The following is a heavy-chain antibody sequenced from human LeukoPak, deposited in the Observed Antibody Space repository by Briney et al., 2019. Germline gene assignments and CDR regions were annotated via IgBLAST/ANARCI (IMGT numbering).Heavy chain of an antibody. CDR1: GYTFTGYY. Sequence: ASVKVSCKASGYTFTGYYMHWVRQAPGQGLEWMGWINPNSGGTNYAQKFQGRVTMTRDTSISTAYMELSRLRSDDTAVYYCARSIVVVINRNWYFDLWGRGTLVTVSS. V-gene: IGHV1-2*02. D-gene: IGHD3-22*01. J-gene: IGHJ2*01. CDR2: INPNSGGT. CDR3: ARSIVVVINRNWYFDL.